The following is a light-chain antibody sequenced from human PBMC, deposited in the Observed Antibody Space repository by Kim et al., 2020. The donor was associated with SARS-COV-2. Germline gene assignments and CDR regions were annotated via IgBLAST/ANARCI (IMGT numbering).Light chain of an antibody. Sequence: AAVGDRVTITSQAGKDSTNYLIWYQQKTGKAPNRLIYDAAYLETGGPSRFSGSGSGTDFTFTISSLQPDDIATYYCQQYDNRPLTFGGGTKVDIK. CDR3: QQYDNRPLT. J-gene: IGKJ4*01. V-gene: IGKV1-33*01. CDR1: KDSTNY. CDR2: DAA.